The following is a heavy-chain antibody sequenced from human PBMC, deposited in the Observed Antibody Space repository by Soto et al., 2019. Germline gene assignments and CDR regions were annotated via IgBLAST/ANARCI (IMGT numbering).Heavy chain of an antibody. CDR2: ISPMFGAA. V-gene: IGHV1-69*19. CDR1: GGTFNTYA. Sequence: QVQLAQSGAEMQKPGSSVKVSCQSSGGTFNTYAMNWVRQAPGQGPEWMGDISPMFGAANYAPKFQGRVTITADESTGTSYMQLSSLTSEDTALYFCAREVQVHTPAFVYWGQGALVTVSS. D-gene: IGHD3-10*01. CDR3: AREVQVHTPAFVY. J-gene: IGHJ4*02.